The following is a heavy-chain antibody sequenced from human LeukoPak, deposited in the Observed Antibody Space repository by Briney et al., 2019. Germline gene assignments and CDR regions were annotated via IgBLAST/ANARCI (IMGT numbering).Heavy chain of an antibody. J-gene: IGHJ4*02. CDR1: GFTVSINY. D-gene: IGHD5-24*01. CDR3: ARVRSGWLQPLSNSLYEFDY. CDR2: IYTGGTK. V-gene: IGHV3-66*02. Sequence: GGSVSLFCAASGFTVSINYMSWVRQTPGRGLEWVSLIYTGGTKYYADSVKGRFTISRDNSETTLYLQMNSLTTEDTAVYYCARVRSGWLQPLSNSLYEFDYWGQGTLVTVSS.